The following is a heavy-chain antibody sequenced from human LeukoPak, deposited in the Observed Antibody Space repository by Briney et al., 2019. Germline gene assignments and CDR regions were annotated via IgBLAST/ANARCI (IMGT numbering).Heavy chain of an antibody. D-gene: IGHD6-19*01. Sequence: SETLCLTCSVFDGSISNYYWSWIRQPPGKGMEWIGYAYYSGRTTYNPSLESRVTISVDTSKNQFSLKLTAVTAADTAVYYCARNSAVATSRSWFDPWGQGTLVTVSS. CDR3: ARNSAVATSRSWFDP. J-gene: IGHJ5*02. CDR2: AYYSGRT. V-gene: IGHV4-59*08. CDR1: DGSISNYY.